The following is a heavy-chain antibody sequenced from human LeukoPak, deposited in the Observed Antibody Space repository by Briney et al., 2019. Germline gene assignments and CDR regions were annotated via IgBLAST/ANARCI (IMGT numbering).Heavy chain of an antibody. CDR1: GFTFSSYW. CDR3: ARDFFGEDWFDP. Sequence: GGSLRLSCAASGFTFSSYWMHWVRQAPGKGLVWVSRINSDGSSTSYADSVKGRFTIPRDNAKNTLYLQMNSLRAEDTAVYYCARDFFGEDWFDPWGQGTLVTVSS. V-gene: IGHV3-74*01. J-gene: IGHJ5*02. D-gene: IGHD3-3*01. CDR2: INSDGSST.